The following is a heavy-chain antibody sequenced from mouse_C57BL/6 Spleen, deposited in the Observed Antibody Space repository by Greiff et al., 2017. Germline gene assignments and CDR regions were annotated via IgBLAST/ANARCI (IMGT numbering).Heavy chain of an antibody. V-gene: IGHV1-55*01. CDR3: ARRAGLYYDYDTWLAY. Sequence: QVQLQQSGAELVKPGASVKMSCKASGYTFTSYWITWVKQRPGQGLEWIGDIYPGSGSTNYNEKFKSKATLTVDTSSSTAYMQLSSLTSEDSAVYYCARRAGLYYDYDTWLAYWGQGTLVTVSA. D-gene: IGHD2-4*01. J-gene: IGHJ3*01. CDR1: GYTFTSYW. CDR2: IYPGSGST.